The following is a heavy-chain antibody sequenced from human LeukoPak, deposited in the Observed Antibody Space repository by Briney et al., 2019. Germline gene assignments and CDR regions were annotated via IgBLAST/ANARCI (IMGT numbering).Heavy chain of an antibody. CDR1: GGSISSGDYY. D-gene: IGHD1-14*01. CDR3: ASGRREYGMDV. J-gene: IGHJ6*02. V-gene: IGHV4-30-4*01. Sequence: PSETLSLTCTVSGGSISSGDYYWSWIRQPPGKGLEWIGYIYYSGSTYYNPSLKSRITISVDTSKNQFSLKLSSVTAADTAVYYCASGRREYGMDVWGQGTTVTVSS. CDR2: IYYSGST.